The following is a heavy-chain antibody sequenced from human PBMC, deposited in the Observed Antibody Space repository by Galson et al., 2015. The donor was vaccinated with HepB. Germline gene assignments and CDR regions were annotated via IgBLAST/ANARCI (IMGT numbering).Heavy chain of an antibody. J-gene: IGHJ4*02. CDR2: IKQDGSEK. CDR3: ASAVSFSYYYDSSGYYYFDY. V-gene: IGHV3-7*01. Sequence: SLRLSCAASGFTFSSYWMSWVRQAPGKGLEWVANIKQDGSEKHYVDSVKGRFTISRDNAKNSLYLQMNSLRAEDTAVYNCASAVSFSYYYDSSGYYYFDYWGQGTLVTVSS. D-gene: IGHD3-22*01. CDR1: GFTFSSYW.